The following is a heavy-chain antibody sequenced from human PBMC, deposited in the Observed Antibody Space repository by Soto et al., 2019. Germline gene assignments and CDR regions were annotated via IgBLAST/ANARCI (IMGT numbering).Heavy chain of an antibody. J-gene: IGHJ4*02. CDR3: ATGVRGYYLVY. CDR2: ISWNSGNT. Sequence: LSCAASGFTFDDYDMHWVRQPPGKGLEWVSGISWNSGNTGYADSVEGRFTISIDNAKNSLYLQMNSLRAEDTALYHCATGVRGYYLVYWGQGTLVTVSS. D-gene: IGHD3-3*01. V-gene: IGHV3-9*01. CDR1: GFTFDDYD.